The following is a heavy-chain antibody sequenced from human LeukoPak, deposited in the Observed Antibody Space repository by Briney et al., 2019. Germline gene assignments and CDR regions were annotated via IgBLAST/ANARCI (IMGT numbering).Heavy chain of an antibody. CDR3: ARVPIPEVLWFGEEQGGYYYYYMDV. Sequence: GASVKVSCKASGGTFSSYAISWVRQAPGQGLEWMGWISGYNGKTNYAQKLQGRVTMTTDTSTSTAYMELRSLRSDDTAMYYCARVPIPEVLWFGEEQGGYYYYYMDVWGKGTTVTISS. D-gene: IGHD3-10*01. CDR2: ISGYNGKT. CDR1: GGTFSSYA. J-gene: IGHJ6*03. V-gene: IGHV1-18*01.